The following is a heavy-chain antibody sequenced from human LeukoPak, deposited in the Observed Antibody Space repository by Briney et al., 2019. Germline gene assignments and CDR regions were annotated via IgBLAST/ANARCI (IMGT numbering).Heavy chain of an antibody. D-gene: IGHD4-17*01. CDR2: IGRNGGT. J-gene: IGHJ4*02. Sequence: SETLSLTCAVYGGSFSDFYWSWIRQPTGKGLEWIGEIGRNGGTNYNPSLQSRVTISIDTSKNQFSLKLTSVTPADTAVYYCARIFRLRGSIDPGSSGPFDYWGQGTLVTVSS. CDR3: ARIFRLRGSIDPGSSGPFDY. V-gene: IGHV4-34*01. CDR1: GGSFSDFY.